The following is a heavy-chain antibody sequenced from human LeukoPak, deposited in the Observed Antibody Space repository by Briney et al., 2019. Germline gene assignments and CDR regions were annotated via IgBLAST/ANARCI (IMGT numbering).Heavy chain of an antibody. CDR2: ISSSSSYI. CDR3: ARCQKGDSVDGMDV. V-gene: IGHV3-21*01. CDR1: GFTFSSYS. J-gene: IGHJ6*02. D-gene: IGHD2-21*02. Sequence: GGSLRLSCAASGFTFSSYSMNWVRQAPGKGLEWVSSISSSSSYIYYADSVKGRFTISRDNAKNSLYLQMNSLRVEDTAVYYCARCQKGDSVDGMDVWGLGTTVTVSS.